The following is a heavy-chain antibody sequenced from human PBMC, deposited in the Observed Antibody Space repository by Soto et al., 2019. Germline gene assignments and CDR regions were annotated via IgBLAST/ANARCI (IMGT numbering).Heavy chain of an antibody. CDR3: ARMDLRQYYFAY. V-gene: IGHV3-15*07. CDR1: DFTFTSAW. CDR2: IKSRADGGET. J-gene: IGHJ4*02. D-gene: IGHD2-8*01. Sequence: DVQLVESGGGLVKPGGSLRLSCAASDFTFTSAWMNWLRQAPGKGLEWVGRIKSRADGGETHYATPVRGRFTVSRDDSKSTLYLQINSLTTEDTAVYYCARMDLRQYYFAYWGQGTLVTVSS.